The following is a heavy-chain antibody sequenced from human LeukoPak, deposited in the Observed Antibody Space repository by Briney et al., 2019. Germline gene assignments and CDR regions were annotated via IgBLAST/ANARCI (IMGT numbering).Heavy chain of an antibody. V-gene: IGHV1-69*10. CDR1: GYTFTGYH. CDR3: ATGLGPAV. D-gene: IGHD3/OR15-3a*01. CDR2: FIPILNVP. Sequence: KPGASVKVSCKASGYTFTGYHMHWVRQAPGQELEWMGRFIPILNVPNYAQKLQGRLTLTADKSTSTAYMELSSLRYEDTAVYYCATGLGPAVWGQGSLVTVSS. J-gene: IGHJ3*01.